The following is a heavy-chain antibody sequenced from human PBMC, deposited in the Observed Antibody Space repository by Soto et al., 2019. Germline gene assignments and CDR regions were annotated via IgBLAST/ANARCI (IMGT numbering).Heavy chain of an antibody. CDR3: ARGRFLEWLLYSYYYYGMDV. Sequence: ASVEVSCKASGGTFSSYSISWVRQAPGQGLEWMGGIIPIFGTANYAQKFQGRVTITADESTSTAYMELSSLRSEDTAVYYCARGRFLEWLLYSYYYYGMDVWGQGTTVTVSS. V-gene: IGHV1-69*13. D-gene: IGHD3-3*01. CDR1: GGTFSSYS. J-gene: IGHJ6*02. CDR2: IIPIFGTA.